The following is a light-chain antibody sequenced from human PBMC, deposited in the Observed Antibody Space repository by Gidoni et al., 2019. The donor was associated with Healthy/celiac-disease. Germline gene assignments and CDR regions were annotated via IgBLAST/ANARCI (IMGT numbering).Light chain of an antibody. CDR2: DAS. Sequence: EIVLTQSPATLSLSPGERATLSCRASQSVSSYLAWYQQKPGQATRLLIDDASNRATGIPARFSGSGSGTDFTLTISSREPEDFAVYYCQQRSNWPPSITFGQXTRLEIK. CDR3: QQRSNWPPSIT. CDR1: QSVSSY. J-gene: IGKJ5*01. V-gene: IGKV3-11*01.